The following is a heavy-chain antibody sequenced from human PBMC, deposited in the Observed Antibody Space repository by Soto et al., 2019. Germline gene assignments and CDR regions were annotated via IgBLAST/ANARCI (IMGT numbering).Heavy chain of an antibody. D-gene: IGHD3-10*01. CDR3: AGRPLVRGIIPYYFDS. J-gene: IGHJ4*02. CDR2: IYYSGSA. CDR1: GGSINNSSFY. Sequence: PSETLSLTCTVSGGSINNSSFYWGWVRQPPGKRLEWIGSIYYSGSAYYNPSLKSRLTISVDTSKNQFSLNLSSVTAADTAVYFCAGRPLVRGIIPYYFDSWGQGTLVTVSS. V-gene: IGHV4-39*01.